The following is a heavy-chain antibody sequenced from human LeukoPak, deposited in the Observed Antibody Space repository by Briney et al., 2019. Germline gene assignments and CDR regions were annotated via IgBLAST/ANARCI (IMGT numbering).Heavy chain of an antibody. Sequence: ASVKVSCKTSGYSFNIYEINWVRQSTGQGLEWMGWVNPNSGDTDYAQKFQGRLTMTRNTSISTAYMELSGLRLEDTAVYYCSRGPRFDPWGQGTQVTVSS. J-gene: IGHJ5*02. CDR1: GYSFNIYE. CDR3: SRGPRFDP. CDR2: VNPNSGDT. V-gene: IGHV1-8*01.